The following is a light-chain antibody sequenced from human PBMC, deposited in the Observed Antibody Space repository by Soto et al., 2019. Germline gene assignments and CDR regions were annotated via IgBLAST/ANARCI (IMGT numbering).Light chain of an antibody. V-gene: IGLV2-8*01. Sequence: QSVLTQPPSASGSPGQSVTISCTGTSSDVGGYKYVSWYQQHPGKAPKLLIYEVTKRPSGVPDRFSGSKSGNTASLTVSGLQAEDEADYYCAAWDASLNGVVFGGGTKVTVL. CDR3: AAWDASLNGVV. CDR1: SSDVGGYKY. CDR2: EVT. J-gene: IGLJ2*01.